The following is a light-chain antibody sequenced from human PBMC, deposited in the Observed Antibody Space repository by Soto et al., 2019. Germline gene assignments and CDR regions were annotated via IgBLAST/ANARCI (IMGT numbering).Light chain of an antibody. Sequence: DIVMTQSPLTLPVTPGEPASISCRSSQSVSSNLAWYQQKPGQAPRLLINDASRRATGIPDRFSGSGSGADFTLTISSLEPEDFAVYYCQQRSSWPITFGQGTRLEIK. V-gene: IGKV3-11*01. CDR1: QSVSSN. CDR2: DAS. J-gene: IGKJ5*01. CDR3: QQRSSWPIT.